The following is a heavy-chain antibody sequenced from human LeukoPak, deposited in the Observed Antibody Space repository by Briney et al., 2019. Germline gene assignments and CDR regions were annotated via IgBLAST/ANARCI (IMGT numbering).Heavy chain of an antibody. Sequence: SETLSLTCTVSGGSISSGGYYWSWIRQHPGKGLEWIGYIYYSGSTYYNPSLKSRVTISVDTSKNQFSLKLSSVTAADTAVYYCARVEGSSWEGYYFDYWGQGTLSPSPQ. CDR1: GGSISSGGYY. J-gene: IGHJ4*02. D-gene: IGHD6-13*01. CDR2: IYYSGST. V-gene: IGHV4-31*03. CDR3: ARVEGSSWEGYYFDY.